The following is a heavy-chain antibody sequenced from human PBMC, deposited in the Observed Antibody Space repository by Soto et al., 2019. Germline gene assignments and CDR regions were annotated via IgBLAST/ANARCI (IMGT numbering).Heavy chain of an antibody. CDR2: IYWDDDK. CDR3: AHRHVSTAYFDF. Sequence: QITLRESGPALVKPTQTLTLTCTFSGFSLTTVGVGVAWIRQPPGKALEWLALIYWDDDKIYSPSHKSRLTVTKDTSKSRVVFTVSNLDPTDTATYYCAHRHVSTAYFDFWGQGTLVTVSS. V-gene: IGHV2-5*02. J-gene: IGHJ4*02. CDR1: GFSLTTVGVG. D-gene: IGHD2-21*02.